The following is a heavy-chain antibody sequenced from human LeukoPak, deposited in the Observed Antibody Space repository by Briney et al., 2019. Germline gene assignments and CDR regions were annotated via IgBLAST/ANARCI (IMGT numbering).Heavy chain of an antibody. D-gene: IGHD2-2*01. CDR1: GFTFSSYW. V-gene: IGHV3-30*18. CDR2: ISYDGSNK. Sequence: PGGSLTLSCAASGFTFSSYWMTWVRQAPGKGLEWVAVISYDGSNKYYADSVKGRFTISRDNSKNTLYLQMNSLRAEDTAVYYCAKDKAVPAAYYYYGMDVWGQGTTVTVSS. CDR3: AKDKAVPAAYYYYGMDV. J-gene: IGHJ6*02.